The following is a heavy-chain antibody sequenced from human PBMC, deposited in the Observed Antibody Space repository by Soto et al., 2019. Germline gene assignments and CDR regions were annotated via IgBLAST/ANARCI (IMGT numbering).Heavy chain of an antibody. CDR2: ISYDGSNK. CDR3: ARDQDYCSGGSCYLPPDY. V-gene: IGHV3-30-3*01. Sequence: GGSLRLSCAASGFTFSSYAMHWVRQAPGKGLEWVAVISYDGSNKYYADSVKGRFTISRDNSKNTLYLQMNSLRAEDTAVYYCARDQDYCSGGSCYLPPDYWGQGTLVTVSS. J-gene: IGHJ4*02. CDR1: GFTFSSYA. D-gene: IGHD2-15*01.